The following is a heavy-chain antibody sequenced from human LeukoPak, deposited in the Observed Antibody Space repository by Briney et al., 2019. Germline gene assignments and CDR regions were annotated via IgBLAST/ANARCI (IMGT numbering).Heavy chain of an antibody. V-gene: IGHV5-51*01. CDR2: IYPGDSDT. Sequence: GESLKISCKGSGYSFTSYWIGWVRQMPGKGLEWMGIIYPGDSDTRYSPSFQGQVTISADKSISTAYLQWSSLKASDTAMYYCARLSHYYDSSGYYYMEYYIDYWGQGTLVTVSS. J-gene: IGHJ4*02. D-gene: IGHD3-22*01. CDR1: GYSFTSYW. CDR3: ARLSHYYDSSGYYYMEYYIDY.